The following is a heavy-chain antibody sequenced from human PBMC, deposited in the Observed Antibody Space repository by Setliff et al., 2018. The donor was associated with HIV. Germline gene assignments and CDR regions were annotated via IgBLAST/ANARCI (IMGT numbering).Heavy chain of an antibody. V-gene: IGHV4-38-2*02. CDR1: GYSISSGYY. Sequence: SETLSLTCTVSGYSISSGYYWGFIRQPPGKGLEWIGSIFHSGTTYYNPSLKSRVTMSVDTSKNQFSLMLGSMTAADTAVYYCARERLSRLGFDYWGQGTLVTVSS. J-gene: IGHJ4*02. CDR3: ARERLSRLGFDY. D-gene: IGHD1-1*01. CDR2: IFHSGTT.